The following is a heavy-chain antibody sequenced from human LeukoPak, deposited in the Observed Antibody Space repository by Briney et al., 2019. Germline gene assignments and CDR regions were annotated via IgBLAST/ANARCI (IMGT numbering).Heavy chain of an antibody. Sequence: PGGSLRLSCAASGFTFSDYYMSWIRRAPGKGLEWVSYITSSGSSMYYADSVKGRFTISRDNAKNSLYLQMNSLRAEDTAVYYCARRFSAAAEYWGQGTLVTVSS. CDR3: ARRFSAAAEY. J-gene: IGHJ4*02. V-gene: IGHV3-11*01. CDR1: GFTFSDYY. CDR2: ITSSGSSM. D-gene: IGHD6-13*01.